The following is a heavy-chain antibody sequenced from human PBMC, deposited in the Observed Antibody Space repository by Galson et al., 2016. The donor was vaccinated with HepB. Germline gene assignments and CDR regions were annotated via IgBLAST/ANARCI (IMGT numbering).Heavy chain of an antibody. V-gene: IGHV3-30*09. CDR2: KSYDGSNK. J-gene: IGHJ6*03. CDR1: GFTFSSYA. CDR3: ARDGATAMVFYYHYMDV. D-gene: IGHD5-18*01. Sequence: FLRLSCAASGFTFSSYAMHWVRQAPGKGLEWVAVKSYDGSNKYDADSVKGRFAISRDNSKNTLYAQRNSLRAEDTAVYYRARDGATAMVFYYHYMDVWGKGTTVTVSS.